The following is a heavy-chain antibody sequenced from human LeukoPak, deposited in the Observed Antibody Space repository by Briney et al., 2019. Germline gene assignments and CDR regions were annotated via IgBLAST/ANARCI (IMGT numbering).Heavy chain of an antibody. CDR3: ARQKYVGRLTDY. D-gene: IGHD2-15*01. Sequence: GESLKISCKGSGYSFTSYWIVWVRQMPGKGLEWMGIIYPGDSDIRHNPSFQGRVTISADKSLSSAYLQWSSLKASDTAMYYCARQKYVGRLTDYWGQGTLVTVSS. CDR1: GYSFTSYW. V-gene: IGHV5-51*01. J-gene: IGHJ4*02. CDR2: IYPGDSDI.